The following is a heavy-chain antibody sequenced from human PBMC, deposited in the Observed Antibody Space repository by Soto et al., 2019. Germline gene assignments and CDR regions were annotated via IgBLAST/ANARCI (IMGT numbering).Heavy chain of an antibody. D-gene: IGHD2-15*01. Sequence: SETLSLTCTVSGGSINSGDYSWTWIRQPPGKGLEWIGYIYHTGTTYYSMSLKSRVTISVDKSNNQFSLRLTSVSAADTAMYYCTRRPFRTTSGGIDYWGRGTLVTVSS. CDR3: TRRPFRTTSGGIDY. J-gene: IGHJ4*02. CDR2: IYHTGTT. CDR1: GGSINSGDYS. V-gene: IGHV4-30-2*01.